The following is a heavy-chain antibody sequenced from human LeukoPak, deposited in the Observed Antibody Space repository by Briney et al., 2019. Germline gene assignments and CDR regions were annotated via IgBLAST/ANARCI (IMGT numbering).Heavy chain of an antibody. V-gene: IGHV3-21*01. Sequence: GGSLRLSCAASGFTFSSYSMNWVRQAPGKGLEWVSSISSSSYIYYADSVEGRFTISRDNAKNSLYLQMNSLRAEDTAVYYCARDMGNSYYYYYYMDVWGKGTTVTVSS. CDR2: ISSSSYI. D-gene: IGHD7-27*01. J-gene: IGHJ6*03. CDR3: ARDMGNSYYYYYYMDV. CDR1: GFTFSSYS.